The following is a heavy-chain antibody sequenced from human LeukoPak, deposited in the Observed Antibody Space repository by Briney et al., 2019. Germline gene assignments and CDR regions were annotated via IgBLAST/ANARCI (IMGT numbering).Heavy chain of an antibody. J-gene: IGHJ4*02. V-gene: IGHV4-38-2*01. CDR3: ASSPCYSVSSFDY. D-gene: IGHD2-21*02. CDR2: IYHSGST. CDR1: GYSISSGYY. Sequence: PSETLSLTCAVSGYSISSGYYWGWIRPPPGEGPEWSGSIYHSGSTYYNPSLKSRVTISVDTSKNQFSLKLSSVTAADTAVYYCASSPCYSVSSFDYWGQGTLVTVSS.